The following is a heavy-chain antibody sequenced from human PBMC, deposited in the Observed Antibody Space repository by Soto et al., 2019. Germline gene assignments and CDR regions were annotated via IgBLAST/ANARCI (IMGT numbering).Heavy chain of an antibody. CDR3: ANPLYDEVVLTCGMDV. CDR2: ISTSGDKT. Sequence: PVGSLRLACAASGFTFSIYAISWVRHSPGKGLEWLSAISTSGDKTYYADSVEGRFTISRGNSKNTLYLQMNSLRVDDTAVYYCANPLYDEVVLTCGMDVCGQRNT. V-gene: IGHV3-23*01. J-gene: IGHJ6*02. CDR1: GFTFSIYA. D-gene: IGHD3-22*01.